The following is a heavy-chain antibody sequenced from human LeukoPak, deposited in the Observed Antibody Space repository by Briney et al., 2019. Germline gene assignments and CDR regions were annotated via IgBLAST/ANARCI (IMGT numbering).Heavy chain of an antibody. CDR3: ARGQRRLQDY. V-gene: IGHV4-61*01. J-gene: IGHJ4*02. CDR1: GGSVSSDSYF. Sequence: SETLSLTCTVSGGSVSSDSYFWTWIRQPPGTGLEWIGYIYYSGSTNYNPSLKSRVTISLDTSKCQISLKLSSVTAADTAVYYCARGQRRLQDYWGQGTLVTVSS. CDR2: IYYSGST.